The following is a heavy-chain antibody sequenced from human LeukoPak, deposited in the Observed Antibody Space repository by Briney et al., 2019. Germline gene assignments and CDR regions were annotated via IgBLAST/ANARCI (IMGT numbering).Heavy chain of an antibody. J-gene: IGHJ5*02. Sequence: ASVKVSCRASGYTFTSYDINWVRQATGQGLEWMGWMNPNSGNTGYAQKFQGRVTMTRNTSISTAYMELSSLRSEDTAVYYCARSPYYDSSGYYYPDPWGQGTLVTVSS. D-gene: IGHD3-22*01. CDR2: MNPNSGNT. V-gene: IGHV1-8*01. CDR1: GYTFTSYD. CDR3: ARSPYYDSSGYYYPDP.